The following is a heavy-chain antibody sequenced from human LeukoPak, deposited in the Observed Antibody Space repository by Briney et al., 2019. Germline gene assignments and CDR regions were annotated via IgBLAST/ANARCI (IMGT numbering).Heavy chain of an antibody. CDR1: GGSVSSSSYW. D-gene: IGHD3-22*01. V-gene: IGHV4-61*01. CDR3: AKTSYSYDRYFDY. CDR2: IYYSENT. J-gene: IGHJ4*02. Sequence: SETLSLTCTVSGGSVSSSSYWWSWIRQPPGKGLEWIGYIYYSENTNYNPSLKSRVLMSVDTSKNQFSLKLSSVTAADTAVYYCAKTSYSYDRYFDYWGQGTLVTVSS.